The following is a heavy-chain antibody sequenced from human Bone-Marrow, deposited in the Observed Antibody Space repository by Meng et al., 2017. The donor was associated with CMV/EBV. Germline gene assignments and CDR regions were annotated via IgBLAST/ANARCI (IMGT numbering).Heavy chain of an antibody. D-gene: IGHD2-2*01. Sequence: ASVKVSCKASGYTFTGYYMHWVRQAPGQGLEWMGWINPNSGGTNYAQKFQGRVTMTRDTSISTAYMELSRLRSDDTAVYYCARGYFYWPYCGSTSCYRGWFDPWGQGTLVTVYS. CDR2: INPNSGGT. V-gene: IGHV1-2*02. CDR1: GYTFTGYY. J-gene: IGHJ5*02. CDR3: ARGYFYWPYCGSTSCYRGWFDP.